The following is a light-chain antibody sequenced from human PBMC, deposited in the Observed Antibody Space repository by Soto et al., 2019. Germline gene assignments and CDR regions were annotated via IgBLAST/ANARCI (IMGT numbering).Light chain of an antibody. CDR3: QQRSNWLFT. Sequence: EIVLTQSPATLSLSPGERATLSCRASQSVSSYLAWYQQKPGQAPRLLIYDASNRATGIPARFSGSGSGTDSTITISSLEPEDFAVYYCQQRSNWLFTFGPGTKVDIK. V-gene: IGKV3-11*01. J-gene: IGKJ3*01. CDR2: DAS. CDR1: QSVSSY.